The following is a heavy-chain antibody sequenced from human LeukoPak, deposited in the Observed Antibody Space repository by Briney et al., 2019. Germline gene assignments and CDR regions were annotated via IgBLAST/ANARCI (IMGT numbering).Heavy chain of an antibody. J-gene: IGHJ6*02. CDR1: GYSFTAYY. CDR2: INPNTGGT. D-gene: IGHD6-13*01. V-gene: IGHV1-2*02. CDR3: ARADCVGSSCYGMDV. Sequence: ASVKVSCKASGYSFTAYYMHWVRQAPGQWLEWMGWINPNTGGTNYAQKFQGRVTMTRDTSISTAYMELNSLGSDGTAVYYCARADCVGSSCYGMDVWGQGSTVTVSS.